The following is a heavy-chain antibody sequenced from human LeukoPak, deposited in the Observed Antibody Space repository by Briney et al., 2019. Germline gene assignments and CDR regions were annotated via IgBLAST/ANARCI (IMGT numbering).Heavy chain of an antibody. D-gene: IGHD4-17*01. CDR3: ARESANDYGDNHAGACLDY. V-gene: IGHV3-53*01. Sequence: GGSLRLSCAASGFTVSSNYMSWVRQAPGKGLEWVSVIYSGGSTYYADSVKGRFTISRDNAKNSLYLQMNSLRAEDTAVYYCARESANDYGDNHAGACLDYWGQGNLVTVSS. CDR2: IYSGGST. CDR1: GFTVSSNY. J-gene: IGHJ4*02.